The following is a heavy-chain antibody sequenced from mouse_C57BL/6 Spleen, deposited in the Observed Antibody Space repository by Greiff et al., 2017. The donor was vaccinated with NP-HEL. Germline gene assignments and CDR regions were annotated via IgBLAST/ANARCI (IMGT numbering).Heavy chain of an antibody. V-gene: IGHV5-17*01. CDR1: GFTFSDYG. CDR3: ARPNYYGSSYAMDY. D-gene: IGHD1-1*01. CDR2: ISSGSSTI. J-gene: IGHJ4*01. Sequence: EVQLVESGGGLVKPGGSLKLSCAASGFTFSDYGMHWVRQAPAKGLEWVAYISSGSSTIYYADTVKGRFPISRDNAKNTLFLQMTSLRSEDTAMYYCARPNYYGSSYAMDYWGQGTSVTVSS.